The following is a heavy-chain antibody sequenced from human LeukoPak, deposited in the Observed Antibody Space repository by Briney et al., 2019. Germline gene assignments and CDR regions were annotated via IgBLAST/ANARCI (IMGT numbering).Heavy chain of an antibody. Sequence: GGSLRLSCAASGFTFNTYAMNWVRQAPGKGLEWVSSISGGSRTINYADSVKGRFTTSRDNAKNSLFLQVNSLRAEDTAVYYCARAGQSDYWGQGTLVTVSS. J-gene: IGHJ4*02. CDR3: ARAGQSDY. CDR1: GFTFNTYA. V-gene: IGHV3-48*04. CDR2: ISGGSRTI.